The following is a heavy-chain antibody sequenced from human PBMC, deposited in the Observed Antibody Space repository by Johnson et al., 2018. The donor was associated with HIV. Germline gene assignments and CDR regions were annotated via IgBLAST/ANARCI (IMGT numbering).Heavy chain of an antibody. V-gene: IGHV3-30*02. CDR3: SKPNGGYALGLGAFVN. J-gene: IGHJ3*02. D-gene: IGHD2-8*01. CDR1: GFTVSSNY. CDR2: IRYDGSNK. Sequence: QVQLVESGGGLVQPGGSLRLSCAASGFTVSSNYMSWVRQAPGKGLERVAFIRYDGSNKYYADSVKGRFTISRDNSKNTLYLQMNSLRAEETDVYYCSKPNGGYALGLGAFVNCDQGTMVNVAS.